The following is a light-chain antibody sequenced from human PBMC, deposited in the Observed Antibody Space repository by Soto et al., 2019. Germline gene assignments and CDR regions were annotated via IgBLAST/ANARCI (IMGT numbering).Light chain of an antibody. J-gene: IGKJ1*01. V-gene: IGKV1-17*01. CDR3: LQHKSYPWT. Sequence: IQMTQSPSSLSASVGDRVTITCRASQGIRNDLGWYQQKPGKAPKRLLYHTSTLQSGVPSRFSGAGSGAEFTLTINGLQSEDFATYFCLQHKSYPWTFGQGTKVDI. CDR1: QGIRND. CDR2: HTS.